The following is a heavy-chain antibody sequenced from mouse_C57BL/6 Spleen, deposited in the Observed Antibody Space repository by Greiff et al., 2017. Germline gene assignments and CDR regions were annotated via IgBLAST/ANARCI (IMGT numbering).Heavy chain of an antibody. CDR1: GYTFTSYW. CDR3: ARGPSPFITTVRDFDY. V-gene: IGHV1-64*01. J-gene: IGHJ2*01. Sequence: QVQLQQPGAELVKPGASVKLSCKASGYTFTSYWMHWVKQRPGQGLEWIGMIHPNSGSTNYNEKFKSKATLTVDKSSSTAYMQLSSLTSEDSAVYYCARGPSPFITTVRDFDYWGQGTTLTVSS. D-gene: IGHD1-1*01. CDR2: IHPNSGST.